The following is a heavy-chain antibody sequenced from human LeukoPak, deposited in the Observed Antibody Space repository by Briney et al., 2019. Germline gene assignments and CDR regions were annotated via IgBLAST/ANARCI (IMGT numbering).Heavy chain of an antibody. CDR2: IWYDGSNK. J-gene: IGHJ4*02. CDR1: GFTFSRFG. Sequence: PGGSLRLSCAASGFTFSRFGMHWVRQAPGKGLEWMAVIWYDGSNKYYADSVKGRFTISRDNSKNTLYLEMNSLRAEDTAVYYCARDYYYDSSGYWDYYFDYWGQGTLVSVSS. V-gene: IGHV3-33*01. CDR3: ARDYYYDSSGYWDYYFDY. D-gene: IGHD3-22*01.